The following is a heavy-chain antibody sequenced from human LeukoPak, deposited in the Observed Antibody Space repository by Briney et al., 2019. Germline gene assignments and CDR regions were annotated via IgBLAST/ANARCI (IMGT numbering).Heavy chain of an antibody. CDR3: ARDPITIFGVAPNPWFDP. CDR1: GFTFSSYA. J-gene: IGHJ5*02. V-gene: IGHV3-23*01. D-gene: IGHD3-3*01. CDR2: ISGSGGST. Sequence: GGSLRLSCAASGFTFSSYAMSWVRQAPGKGLEWVSAISGSGGSTYYADSVKGRFTISRDNSKNTLYLQMNSLRAEDTAVYYCARDPITIFGVAPNPWFDPWGQGTLVTVSS.